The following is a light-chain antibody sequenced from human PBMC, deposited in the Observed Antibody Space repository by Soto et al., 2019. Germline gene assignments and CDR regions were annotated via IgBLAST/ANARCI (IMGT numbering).Light chain of an antibody. V-gene: IGKV1-33*01. CDR1: QSISSW. CDR2: DAS. CDR3: QQYENLPT. Sequence: IQMTHSPSTLSASVVYRVTITFRASQSISSWLAWYQQKPGRAPKLLIYDASNLEAGVPSRFRGSGSGTDFTFTISRLQPEDIATYYCQQYENLPTFGQGTRLEIK. J-gene: IGKJ5*01.